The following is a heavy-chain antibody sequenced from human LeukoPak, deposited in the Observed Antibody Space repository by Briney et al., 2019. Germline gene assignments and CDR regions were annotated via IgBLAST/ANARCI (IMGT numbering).Heavy chain of an antibody. D-gene: IGHD6-6*01. J-gene: IGHJ6*03. Sequence: ASVKVSCKVSGYTLTELSMHWVRQAPGKGLEWMGGFDPEDGETIYAQKFQGRVTMTEDTSTDTAYMELSSLRSGDTAVYYCATLTSIAARGYYYYYMDVWGKGTTVTVSS. CDR2: FDPEDGET. CDR3: ATLTSIAARGYYYYYMDV. V-gene: IGHV1-24*01. CDR1: GYTLTELS.